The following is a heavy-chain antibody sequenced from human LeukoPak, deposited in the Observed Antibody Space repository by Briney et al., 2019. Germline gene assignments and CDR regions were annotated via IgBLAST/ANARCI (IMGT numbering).Heavy chain of an antibody. D-gene: IGHD5-24*01. CDR2: IKYDGNDK. Sequence: GGSLRLSCAATGFTFSRYWLGWVRQSPGKGLEWVANIKYDGNDKFHADSVKGRFTISRDNTKNSLYLQMNSLRAEDTAVYYCVRLDEAFDNWGQGTLVTVSS. V-gene: IGHV3-7*01. J-gene: IGHJ4*02. CDR1: GFTFSRYW. CDR3: VRLDEAFDN.